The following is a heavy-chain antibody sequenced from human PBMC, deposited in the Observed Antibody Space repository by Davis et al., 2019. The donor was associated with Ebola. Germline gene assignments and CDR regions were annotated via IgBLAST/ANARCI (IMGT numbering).Heavy chain of an antibody. J-gene: IGHJ4*02. Sequence: GESLKISCAASGFTFSDYYMSWIRQAPGKGLEWVSYISSSSSYTNYADSVKGRFTISRDTSTVYLQMNSLRVEDTAVYYCAKIEAYGSGNYFEYWGQGTLVTISS. CDR1: GFTFSDYY. CDR2: ISSSSSYT. D-gene: IGHD3-10*01. V-gene: IGHV3-11*03. CDR3: AKIEAYGSGNYFEY.